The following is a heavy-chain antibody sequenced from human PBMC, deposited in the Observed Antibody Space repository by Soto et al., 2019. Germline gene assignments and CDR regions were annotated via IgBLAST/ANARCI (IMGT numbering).Heavy chain of an antibody. CDR1: GYTFTSYG. J-gene: IGHJ4*02. V-gene: IGHV1-18*01. CDR2: ISAYNGNT. Sequence: GASVKVSCKASGYTFTSYGISWVRQAPGQGLEYMGWISAYNGNTNYAQKLQGRVTMTTETSTSTAYMELRSLRSDDTAVYYCASEYSTFSPLEYWGQGTQVTV. D-gene: IGHD6-13*01. CDR3: ASEYSTFSPLEY.